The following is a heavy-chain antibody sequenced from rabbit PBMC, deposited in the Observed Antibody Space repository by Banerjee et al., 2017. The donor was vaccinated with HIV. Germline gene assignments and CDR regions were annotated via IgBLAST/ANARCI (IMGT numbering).Heavy chain of an antibody. J-gene: IGHJ6*01. D-gene: IGHD7-1*01. V-gene: IGHV1S45*01. CDR2: INSNTGNT. Sequence: QEHLVESGGDLFKPYGSLTLTCTVSGFSFNNKYVMCWVRHAPGKGLEWIACINSNTGNTVYASWAKGPFTISKPSSTTVTLQMTSLTAADTAAYFCLRRWHSTDLWGPATLVTVS. CDR1: GFSFNNKYV. CDR3: LRRWHSTDL.